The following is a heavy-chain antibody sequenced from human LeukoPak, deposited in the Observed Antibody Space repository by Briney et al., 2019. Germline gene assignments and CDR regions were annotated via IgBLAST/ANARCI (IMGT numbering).Heavy chain of an antibody. CDR2: ISGSGGST. V-gene: IGHV3-23*01. CDR3: AKDHDILTGYYIGGHYFDYWGQGTLVTHYFDY. Sequence: PGGSLRLSCAASGFTFSSYAMSWVRQAPGKGLEWVSAISGSGGSTYYADSVKGRFTISRDNSKNTLYLQMNSLRAEDTAVYYCAKDHDILTGYYIGGHYFDYWGQGTLVTHYFDYWGQGTLVTVSS. D-gene: IGHD3-9*01. J-gene: IGHJ4*02. CDR1: GFTFSSYA.